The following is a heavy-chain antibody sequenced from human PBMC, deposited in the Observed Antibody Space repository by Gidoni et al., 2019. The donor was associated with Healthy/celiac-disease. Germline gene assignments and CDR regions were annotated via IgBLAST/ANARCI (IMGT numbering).Heavy chain of an antibody. CDR3: AKEVGQTYYYGMDV. CDR1: GLTFSSYG. J-gene: IGHJ6*02. V-gene: IGHV3-30*18. CDR2: IAYDGSNK. Sequence: QVQLVESGGGVVQPGRSLRLSCAASGLTFSSYGMHWVRQAPGKGLEWVAVIAYDGSNKYYADSVKGRFTISRDNSKNTLYLQMNSLRAEDTAVYYCAKEVGQTYYYGMDVWGQGTTVTVSS. D-gene: IGHD1-26*01.